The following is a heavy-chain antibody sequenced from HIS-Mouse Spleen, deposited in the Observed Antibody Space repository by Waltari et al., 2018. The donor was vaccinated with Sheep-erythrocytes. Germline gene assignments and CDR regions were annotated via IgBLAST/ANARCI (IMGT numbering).Heavy chain of an antibody. CDR3: ARDTGTDAFDI. J-gene: IGHJ3*02. CDR1: GFTFSSYS. D-gene: IGHD1-1*01. Sequence: EVQLVESGGGLVKPGGSLRLSCAASGFTFSSYSLNWVRQAPGKRWGGVSAISSRISYIYTAGSVKGRFTISRDNAKNSLYLQMNSLRAEDTAVYYCARDTGTDAFDIWGQGTMVTVSS. CDR2: ISSRISYI. V-gene: IGHV3-21*01.